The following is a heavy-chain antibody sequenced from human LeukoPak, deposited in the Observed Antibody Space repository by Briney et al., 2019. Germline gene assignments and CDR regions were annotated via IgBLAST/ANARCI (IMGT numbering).Heavy chain of an antibody. CDR3: ARDSGSGYYDSSGSFFGY. CDR2: ISDDGSDK. J-gene: IGHJ4*02. Sequence: PGGSLRLSCAASGFSFSTYAMHWVRQAPGKGLEWVAVISDDGSDKYYADSVKGRFTISRDNSKNTLYLQMSSLRAEDTAVYYCARDSGSGYYDSSGSFFGYWGQGTLVTVSS. D-gene: IGHD3-22*01. V-gene: IGHV3-30*15. CDR1: GFSFSTYA.